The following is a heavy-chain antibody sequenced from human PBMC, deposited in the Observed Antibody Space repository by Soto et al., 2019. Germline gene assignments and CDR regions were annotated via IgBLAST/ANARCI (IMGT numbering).Heavy chain of an antibody. Sequence: QVQLVESGGGVVQPGRSLRLSCAASGFTFSSYAMHWVRQAPGKGLEWVAVISYDGSNKYYADSVKGRFTISRDNLKNTLYQQRDSLRASDMAGYYCAIDLAWYSSSWFDPWGQGTLVTVSS. CDR3: AIDLAWYSSSWFDP. D-gene: IGHD6-13*01. CDR2: ISYDGSNK. J-gene: IGHJ5*02. CDR1: GFTFSSYA. V-gene: IGHV3-30-3*01.